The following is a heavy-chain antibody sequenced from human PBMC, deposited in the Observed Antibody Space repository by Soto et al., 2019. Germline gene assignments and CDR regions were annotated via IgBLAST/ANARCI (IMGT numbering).Heavy chain of an antibody. CDR3: ARPPVAGRGGAFDI. CDR2: IYYSGST. CDR1: AGSISGSNYY. D-gene: IGHD2-15*01. Sequence: QLQLQESGPGLVKPSETLSLTCTVSAGSISGSNYYWGWIRQPPGKGMEWIGNIYYSGSTYYNPSLKSRVTISINTSKNQFSLRLTSVTAADTAVYYCARPPVAGRGGAFDIWGQGTMVTVSS. V-gene: IGHV4-39*01. J-gene: IGHJ3*02.